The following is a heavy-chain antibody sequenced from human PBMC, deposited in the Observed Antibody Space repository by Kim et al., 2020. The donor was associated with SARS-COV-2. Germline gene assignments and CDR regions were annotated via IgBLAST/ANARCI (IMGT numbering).Heavy chain of an antibody. Sequence: AQKFQGRVTITADESTSTAYMELSSLRSEDTAVYYCARKNSSGWYFFDYWGQGTLVTVSS. CDR3: ARKNSSGWYFFDY. V-gene: IGHV1-69*01. J-gene: IGHJ4*02. D-gene: IGHD6-19*01.